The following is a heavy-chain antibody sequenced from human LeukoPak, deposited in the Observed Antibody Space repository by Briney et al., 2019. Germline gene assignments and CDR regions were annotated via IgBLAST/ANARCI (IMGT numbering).Heavy chain of an antibody. D-gene: IGHD2-15*01. V-gene: IGHV3-33*01. CDR3: ARVSRGYCSGGSCYLDAFDI. J-gene: IGHJ3*02. CDR1: GFTFSSFG. Sequence: GGSLRLSCAASGFTFSSFGMHWVRQAPGKGLEWVPVIWYDGTNKYYADSVKGRVTISGDNSKSTLYLQMNSLRAEDTAVYYCARVSRGYCSGGSCYLDAFDIWGQGTMVTVSS. CDR2: IWYDGTNK.